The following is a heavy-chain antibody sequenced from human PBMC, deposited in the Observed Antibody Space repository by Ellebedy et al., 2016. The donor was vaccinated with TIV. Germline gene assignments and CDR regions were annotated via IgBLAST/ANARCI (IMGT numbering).Heavy chain of an antibody. Sequence: ASVKVSXXASGYTFTGYYMHWVRQAPGQGLEWMGWINPNSGGTNYAQKFQGWVTMTRDTSISTAYMELSRLRSDDTAVYYCAREGGYSYGDIDYWGQGTLVTVSS. CDR1: GYTFTGYY. V-gene: IGHV1-2*04. CDR2: INPNSGGT. J-gene: IGHJ4*02. CDR3: AREGGYSYGDIDY. D-gene: IGHD5-18*01.